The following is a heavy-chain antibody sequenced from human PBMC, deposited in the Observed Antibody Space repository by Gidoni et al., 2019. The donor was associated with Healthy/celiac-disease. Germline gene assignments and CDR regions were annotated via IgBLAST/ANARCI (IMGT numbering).Heavy chain of an antibody. J-gene: IGHJ4*02. Sequence: QVQLVQSGAEVKKPGSSVKVSCKASGGPFSSYAISWVRQAPGQWLEWMGGIIPIFGTANYAQKFQGRVTITADESTSTAYMELSSLRSEDTAVYYCARSYYDSSGYPGLDYWGQGTLVTVSS. CDR3: ARSYYDSSGYPGLDY. V-gene: IGHV1-69*01. CDR2: IIPIFGTA. CDR1: GGPFSSYA. D-gene: IGHD3-22*01.